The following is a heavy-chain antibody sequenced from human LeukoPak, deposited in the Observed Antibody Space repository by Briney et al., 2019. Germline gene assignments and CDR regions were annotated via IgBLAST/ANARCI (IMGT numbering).Heavy chain of an antibody. J-gene: IGHJ4*02. D-gene: IGHD5-18*01. V-gene: IGHV3-30-3*01. Sequence: GGSLRLSCEASGFTFSSYAMHWVRQAPGKGLEWVAVISYDGGNADYADSVKGRFTISRDNSRKTLYVQMNSLRAEDTAIYYCARRPGYLYGYFEYWGQGTLVAVS. CDR1: GFTFSSYA. CDR3: ARRPGYLYGYFEY. CDR2: ISYDGGNA.